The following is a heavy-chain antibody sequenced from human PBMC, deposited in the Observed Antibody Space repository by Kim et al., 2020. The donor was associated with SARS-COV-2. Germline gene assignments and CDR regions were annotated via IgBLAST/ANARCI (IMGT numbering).Heavy chain of an antibody. Sequence: GGSLRLSCAASGFTFRTYAMSWVRQAPGKGLEWVSTISNSGGSAYYADSVKGRFTISRDNSQNTLYLHMNSLRAEDTAVYYCAKDQIAWKYPASWGQGTLVTVSS. V-gene: IGHV3-23*01. J-gene: IGHJ4*02. CDR1: GFTFRTYA. D-gene: IGHD1-7*01. CDR3: AKDQIAWKYPAS. CDR2: ISNSGGSA.